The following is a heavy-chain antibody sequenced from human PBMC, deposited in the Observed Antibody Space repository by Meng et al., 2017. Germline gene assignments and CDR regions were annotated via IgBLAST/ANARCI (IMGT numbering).Heavy chain of an antibody. CDR1: GYTFTGYY. Sequence: QGQLGQSGAVVKKPGASVKGSCKAFGYTFTGYYMHWVRQAPGQGLEWMGRINPNSGGTNYAQKFQGRVTMTRDTSISTAYMELSRLRSDDTAVYYCAREWGSGWYVMDYWGQGTLVTVSS. CDR2: INPNSGGT. J-gene: IGHJ4*02. D-gene: IGHD6-19*01. V-gene: IGHV1-2*06. CDR3: AREWGSGWYVMDY.